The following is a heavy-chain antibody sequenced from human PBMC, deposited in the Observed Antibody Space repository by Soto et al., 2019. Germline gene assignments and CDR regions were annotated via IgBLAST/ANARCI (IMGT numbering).Heavy chain of an antibody. V-gene: IGHV3-23*01. CDR2: ISGSGGST. Sequence: EVQLLESGGGLVQPGGSLRLSCAASGFTFSSYAMSWVRQAPGKGLEWVSAISGSGGSTYYADSVKGRFTISRDNSKNTLYLQMNSLRAEDTAVYYCAKDNYIPVYSYGNGGFGYWGQGTLVTVSS. CDR1: GFTFSSYA. CDR3: AKDNYIPVYSYGNGGFGY. D-gene: IGHD5-18*01. J-gene: IGHJ4*02.